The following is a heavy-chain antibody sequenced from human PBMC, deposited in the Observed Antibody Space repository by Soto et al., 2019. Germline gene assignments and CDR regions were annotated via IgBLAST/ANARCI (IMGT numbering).Heavy chain of an antibody. CDR1: GGSISSYY. Sequence: ETLSLTCTVSGGSISSYYWSWIRQPPGKGLEWIGYIYYSGSTNYNPSLKSRVTISVDTSKNQFSLKLSSVTAADTAVYYCARDIAVAGKGSNWFDPWGQGTLVTVSS. CDR2: IYYSGST. D-gene: IGHD6-19*01. J-gene: IGHJ5*02. CDR3: ARDIAVAGKGSNWFDP. V-gene: IGHV4-59*01.